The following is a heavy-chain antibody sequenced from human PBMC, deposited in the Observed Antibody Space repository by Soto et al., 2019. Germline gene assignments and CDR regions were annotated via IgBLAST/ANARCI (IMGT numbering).Heavy chain of an antibody. CDR1: GDSVSSNSAA. CDR2: TYYRSKWYN. V-gene: IGHV6-1*01. J-gene: IGHJ4*02. CDR3: ARVHIGTGGIAFDY. Sequence: PSQTLSLTCAISGDSVSSNSAAWNWIRQSPSRGLEWLGRTYYRSKWYNDYAVSVKSRITINPDTYKNQFSLQLNSVTPEDTAVYYCARVHIGTGGIAFDYWGQGPMVTVSS. D-gene: IGHD2-15*01.